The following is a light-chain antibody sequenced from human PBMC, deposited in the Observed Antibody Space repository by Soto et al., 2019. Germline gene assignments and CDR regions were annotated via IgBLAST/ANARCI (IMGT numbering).Light chain of an antibody. CDR3: QKYNSAPWT. V-gene: IGKV1-27*01. CDR1: QGISNY. Sequence: DIQMTQSPSSLSASVGDRVTITCRASQGISNYLAWYQQKPEKVPKLLIYAASTLQSEVPSRFSGSGSGTDFTFTISSLQPEDVATYYWQKYNSAPWTFGQGNKVEIK. CDR2: AAS. J-gene: IGKJ1*01.